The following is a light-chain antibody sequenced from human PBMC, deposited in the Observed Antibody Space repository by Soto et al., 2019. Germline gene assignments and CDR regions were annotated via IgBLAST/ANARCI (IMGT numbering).Light chain of an antibody. V-gene: IGKV3-15*01. CDR2: GAS. CDR1: QSVAGN. Sequence: EIVMTQSPATLSVSPGERATLSCRASQSVAGNLAWYQQKPGQAPRLLIYGASTRATGIPARFSGSGSGTEFTLTISSLQSEDFAVYYCQQYNNGPRTVGQGTKVEIK. J-gene: IGKJ1*01. CDR3: QQYNNGPRT.